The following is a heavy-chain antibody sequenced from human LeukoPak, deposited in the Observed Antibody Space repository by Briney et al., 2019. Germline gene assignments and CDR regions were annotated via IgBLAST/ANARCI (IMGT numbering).Heavy chain of an antibody. CDR2: IYYSGTT. CDR3: ARGASGTLYDAFDI. J-gene: IGHJ3*02. V-gene: IGHV4-59*01. Sequence: SETLSLTCTVSGGSISTYYWSGVRQPPGEGLEWIGSIYYSGTTNSNPSLKSRATISVDTSKNHLSLKVNSVTAADTAVYYCARGASGTLYDAFDIWGQGTMVTVSS. D-gene: IGHD1-26*01. CDR1: GGSISTYY.